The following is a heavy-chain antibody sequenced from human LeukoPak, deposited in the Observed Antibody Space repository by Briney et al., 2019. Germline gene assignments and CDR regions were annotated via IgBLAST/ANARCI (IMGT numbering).Heavy chain of an antibody. D-gene: IGHD6-13*01. J-gene: IGHJ4*02. CDR3: ARIASHSSSWYDGGY. V-gene: IGHV3-7*02. CDR1: GFTFSRSW. CDR2: IKHDGSEE. Sequence: GGSLRLSCAASGFTFSRSWMSWVRQAPGKGLEWLANIKHDGSEEFYVDSLKGRFTISRDNAKNTLYLQMNSLRAEDTGVYYCARIASHSSSWYDGGYWGQGTLVTVSS.